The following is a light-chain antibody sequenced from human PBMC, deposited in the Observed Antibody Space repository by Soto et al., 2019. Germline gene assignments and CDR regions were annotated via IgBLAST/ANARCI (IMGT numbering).Light chain of an antibody. J-gene: IGKJ2*01. CDR2: GAS. V-gene: IGKV3-15*01. CDR3: QQYNAWPPGYT. CDR1: QSVSSN. Sequence: EIVMTQSPVTLSVSPGERATLSCRASQSVSSNLAWYQQKPGQAPRLLIYGASTRATGIPARFSGSGSGTELTHTISSLQSEDFAVYYCQQYNAWPPGYTFGQGTKLEIK.